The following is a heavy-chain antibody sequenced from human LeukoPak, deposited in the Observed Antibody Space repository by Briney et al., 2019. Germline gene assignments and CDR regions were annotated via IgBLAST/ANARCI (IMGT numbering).Heavy chain of an antibody. D-gene: IGHD3-9*01. Sequence: SETLSLTCTVSGGSISTYCWSWIRQPPGKGLEWIGYIYYSGSTNYNPSLKSRVTMSVDTSKNQFSLKLSSVTAADTAVYYCARALKGYYDILTGYYFIDKWGQGTLVTVSS. CDR3: ARALKGYYDILTGYYFIDK. V-gene: IGHV4-59*12. CDR1: GGSISTYC. CDR2: IYYSGST. J-gene: IGHJ4*02.